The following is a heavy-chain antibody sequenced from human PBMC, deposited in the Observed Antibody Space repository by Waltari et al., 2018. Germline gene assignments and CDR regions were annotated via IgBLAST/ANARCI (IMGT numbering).Heavy chain of an antibody. CDR3: ARYFYALDV. CDR2: IYNTGSS. V-gene: IGHV4-61*03. CDR1: GDSVTSDTYY. Sequence: QVQLQESGPGLVKPSETLSLTCIVSGDSVTSDTYYWTWVRQPPGKGLEWIAYIYNTGSSNYNPSLRSRVTISVDTSKNHFSLRLTSVTAADTAVYYCARYFYALDVWGQGTSVTVSS. J-gene: IGHJ6*02.